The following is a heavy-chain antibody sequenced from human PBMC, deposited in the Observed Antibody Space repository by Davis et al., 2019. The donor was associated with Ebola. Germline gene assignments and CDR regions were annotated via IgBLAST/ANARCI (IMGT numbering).Heavy chain of an antibody. CDR2: INHSGST. Sequence: MPSETLSLTCAVYGGSFSGYYWSWIRQPPGKELEWIGEINHSGSTYYNPSLRSRVTISMDTSKNQFSLKLTSVTAADTAVYYCVSQIPAALYLGDFWGQGTLVTVSS. J-gene: IGHJ4*02. CDR3: VSQIPAALYLGDF. V-gene: IGHV4-34*01. D-gene: IGHD2-2*01. CDR1: GGSFSGYY.